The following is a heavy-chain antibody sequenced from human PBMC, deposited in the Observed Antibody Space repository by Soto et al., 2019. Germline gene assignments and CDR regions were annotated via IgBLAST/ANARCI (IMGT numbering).Heavy chain of an antibody. Sequence: SETLSLTCAVYGGSFSTYYWSWIRQPPGKGLEWIGEISHSGRTNYSPSLKSRVTISVDTSKNQFSLNLTSVTAADTAVYYCARTPLTGNYGDYFDPWGQGTLVTVSS. CDR3: ARTPLTGNYGDYFDP. V-gene: IGHV4-34*01. CDR1: GGSFSTYY. CDR2: ISHSGRT. J-gene: IGHJ5*02. D-gene: IGHD3-9*01.